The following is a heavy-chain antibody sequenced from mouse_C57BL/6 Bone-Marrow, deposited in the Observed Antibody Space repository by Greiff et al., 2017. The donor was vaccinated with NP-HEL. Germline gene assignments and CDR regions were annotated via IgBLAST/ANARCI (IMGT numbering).Heavy chain of an antibody. V-gene: IGHV5-6*02. CDR2: ISSGGSYT. J-gene: IGHJ1*03. CDR1: GFTFSSYG. CDR3: ARHPPFDV. Sequence: EVMLVESGGDLVKPGGSLKLSCAASGFTFSSYGMSWVRQTPDKRLEWVATISSGGSYTYYPDSVKGRFTISRDNAKNTLYLQMSSLKSEDTAMXYCARHPPFDVWGTGTTVTVSS.